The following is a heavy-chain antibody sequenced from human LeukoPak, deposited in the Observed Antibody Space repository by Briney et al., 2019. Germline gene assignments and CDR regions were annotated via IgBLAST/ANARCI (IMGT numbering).Heavy chain of an antibody. Sequence: KPSETLSLTCTVSGGSNSSYYWIWIRQPPGKGLEGVGYIYYRGSTNYNPSLKSRVTISVDTSKNQFSLKLTSVTAADTALYSCPSRTQYNLGAFDIWGPGTMVTVSS. V-gene: IGHV4-59*08. CDR3: PSRTQYNLGAFDI. CDR1: GGSNSSYY. J-gene: IGHJ3*02. D-gene: IGHD1-1*01. CDR2: IYYRGST.